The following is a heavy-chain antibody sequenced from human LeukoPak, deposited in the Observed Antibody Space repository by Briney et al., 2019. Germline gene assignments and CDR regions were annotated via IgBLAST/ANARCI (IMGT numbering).Heavy chain of an antibody. D-gene: IGHD3-22*01. CDR3: ARDGSLYDSSGFDY. J-gene: IGHJ4*02. CDR2: ISSSSSYT. V-gene: IGHV3-11*05. Sequence: GGSLRLSCAASGFTFSDYYMSWIRQAPGKGLEWVSYISSSSSYTNYADSVKGRFTISRDNAKNSLYLQMNSLRAEDTAVYYCARDGSLYDSSGFDYWGQGTLVTVSS. CDR1: GFTFSDYY.